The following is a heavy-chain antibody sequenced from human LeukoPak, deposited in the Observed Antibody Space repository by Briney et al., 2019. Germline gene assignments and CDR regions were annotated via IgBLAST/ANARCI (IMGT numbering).Heavy chain of an antibody. J-gene: IGHJ3*02. D-gene: IGHD3-22*01. CDR1: GYTFTSYY. Sequence: ASVKVSCKASGYTFTSYYMHWVRQAPGQGLEWMGIINPSGGSTSYAQKFQGRVTMTRDTSTSTVYMELSSLRSEDTAVYYCARVPNRSYYYDSSGYYRDAFDIWGQGTMVTVSS. V-gene: IGHV1-46*01. CDR3: ARVPNRSYYYDSSGYYRDAFDI. CDR2: INPSGGST.